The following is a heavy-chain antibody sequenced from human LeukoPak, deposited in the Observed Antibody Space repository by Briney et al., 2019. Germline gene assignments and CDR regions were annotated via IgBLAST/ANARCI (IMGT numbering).Heavy chain of an antibody. CDR2: IRYDGSNK. J-gene: IGHJ4*02. Sequence: GGSLRLSCAASGFTFSSYGMHWVRQAPGKGLEWVAFIRYDGSNKYYADSVKGRFTISRDNSKNTLYLQINSLRAEDTAVYYCARDWGMIAYDYWGQGTLVTVSS. CDR3: ARDWGMIAYDY. V-gene: IGHV3-30*02. CDR1: GFTFSSYG. D-gene: IGHD2-21*01.